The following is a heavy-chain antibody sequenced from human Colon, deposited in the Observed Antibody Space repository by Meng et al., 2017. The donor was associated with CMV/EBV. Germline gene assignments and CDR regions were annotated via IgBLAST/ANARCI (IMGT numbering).Heavy chain of an antibody. V-gene: IGHV3-7*01. D-gene: IGHD4/OR15-4a*01. Sequence: GESLKISCTDFGFIFSVHWMNWVRQAPGKGLEWVANINEDGSKKYYVDSVKGRFTISRDNAKNSLNLQMNSLRAEDTAVYYCARANNFASWGQGTLVTVSS. CDR1: GFIFSVHW. CDR2: INEDGSKK. CDR3: ARANNFAS. J-gene: IGHJ4*02.